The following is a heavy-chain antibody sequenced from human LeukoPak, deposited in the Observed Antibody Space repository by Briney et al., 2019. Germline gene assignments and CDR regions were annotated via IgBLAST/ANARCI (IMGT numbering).Heavy chain of an antibody. V-gene: IGHV3-48*03. CDR2: ISSSGSTI. D-gene: IGHD6-13*01. CDR3: ARDHRSQYSSSWYGGIYFDY. J-gene: IGHJ4*02. Sequence: GGSLRLSCAASGFTFSSYGMNWVRQAPGKGLEWVSYISSSGSTIYYADSVKGRFTISRDNAENSLYLQMNSLRAEDTAVYYCARDHRSQYSSSWYGGIYFDYWGQGTLVTVSS. CDR1: GFTFSSYG.